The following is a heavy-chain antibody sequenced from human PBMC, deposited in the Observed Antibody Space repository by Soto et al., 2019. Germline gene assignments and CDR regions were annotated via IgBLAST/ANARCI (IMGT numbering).Heavy chain of an antibody. D-gene: IGHD3-10*01. CDR2: INHSGST. Sequence: SETLSLTCAVFGGSFSGYYWSWIRQPPGKGLEWIGEINHSGSTDYNPSLKSRVTISVDTSKNQFSLKLSSVTAADTAVYYCARVSGIYYYGMDVWGQGTTVTVSS. CDR1: GGSFSGYY. J-gene: IGHJ6*02. V-gene: IGHV4-34*01. CDR3: ARVSGIYYYGMDV.